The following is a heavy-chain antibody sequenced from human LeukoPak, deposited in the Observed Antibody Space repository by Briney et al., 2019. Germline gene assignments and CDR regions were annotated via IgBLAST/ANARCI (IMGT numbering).Heavy chain of an antibody. Sequence: GGSLRLSCAASGFAVSTNYLSWVRQAPGKGLEWVSVIYSDGSTYYTDSVKGRFTISRGNSKNSLYLQMNSLRTEDTALYYCAKGPYDWLVDYWGQGTLVTVSS. CDR2: IYSDGST. J-gene: IGHJ4*02. D-gene: IGHD3-9*01. V-gene: IGHV3-53*05. CDR1: GFAVSTNY. CDR3: AKGPYDWLVDY.